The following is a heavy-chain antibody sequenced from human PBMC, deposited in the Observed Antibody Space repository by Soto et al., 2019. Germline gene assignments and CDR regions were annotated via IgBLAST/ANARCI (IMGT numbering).Heavy chain of an antibody. CDR1: GYTFTSYG. V-gene: IGHV1-18*01. D-gene: IGHD6-6*01. CDR3: ARDLRRIAARRLGGWFDP. J-gene: IGHJ5*02. CDR2: ISAYNGNT. Sequence: QVQLMQSGAEVKKPGASVKVSCKASGYTFTSYGISWVRQAPGQGLEWMGWISAYNGNTNYAQKLQGRVTMTTDTSTSTAYMELRSLRSDDTAVYYCARDLRRIAARRLGGWFDPWGQGTLVTVSS.